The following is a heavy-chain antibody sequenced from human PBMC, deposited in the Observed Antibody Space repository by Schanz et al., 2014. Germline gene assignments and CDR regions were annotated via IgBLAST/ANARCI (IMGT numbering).Heavy chain of an antibody. CDR2: IRYDGINK. Sequence: QVQLVESGGGVVQPGGSLRLSCAASGFTFSSFGMHWVRQAPGKGLVWVTYIRYDGINKYYADSVKGRFTISRDNFNDIVYLQMNGLRAEDTAKYFCAKDLGTRGVGATLDYWGQGTLVTVSS. CDR3: AKDLGTRGVGATLDY. V-gene: IGHV3-30*02. D-gene: IGHD1-26*01. J-gene: IGHJ4*02. CDR1: GFTFSSFG.